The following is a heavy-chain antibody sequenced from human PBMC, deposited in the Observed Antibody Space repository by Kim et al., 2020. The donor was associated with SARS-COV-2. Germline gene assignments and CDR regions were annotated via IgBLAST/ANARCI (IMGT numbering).Heavy chain of an antibody. J-gene: IGHJ6*02. D-gene: IGHD3-9*01. CDR3: ARAPGYYDILTRAYYYYGMDV. CDR2: IKQDGSEK. V-gene: IGHV3-7*03. Sequence: GGSLRLSCAASGFTFSSYWMSWVRQAPGKGLEWVANIKQDGSEKYYVDSVKGRFTISRDNAKNSLYLQMNSLRAEDTAVYYCARAPGYYDILTRAYYYYGMDVWGQGTTITVSS. CDR1: GFTFSSYW.